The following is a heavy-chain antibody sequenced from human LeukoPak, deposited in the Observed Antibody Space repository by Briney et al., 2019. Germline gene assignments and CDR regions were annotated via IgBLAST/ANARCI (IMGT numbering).Heavy chain of an antibody. CDR1: GFTVSSNY. Sequence: GGSLRLSCAASGFTVSSNYMSWVRQAPGKGLEWVSVIYSGGSTYYADSVKGRFTISRDNSKNTLYLQMNSLRAEDTAVYYCARGSGVVTAMIDYWGQGTLVTVSS. V-gene: IGHV3-53*01. J-gene: IGHJ4*02. CDR3: ARGSGVVTAMIDY. D-gene: IGHD2-21*02. CDR2: IYSGGST.